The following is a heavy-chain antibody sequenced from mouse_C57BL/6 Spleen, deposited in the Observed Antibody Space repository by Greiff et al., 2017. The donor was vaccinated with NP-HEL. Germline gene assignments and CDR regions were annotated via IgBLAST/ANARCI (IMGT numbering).Heavy chain of an antibody. D-gene: IGHD2-2*01. CDR2: INPYNGGT. Sequence: VQLKESGPVLVKPGASVKMSCKASGYTFTDYYMNWVKQSHGKSLEWIGVINPYNGGTSYNQKFKGKATLTVGKSSSTAYMELNSLTSEDSAVYYCARDGYRFAYWGQGTLVTVSA. J-gene: IGHJ3*01. V-gene: IGHV1-19*01. CDR1: GYTFTDYY. CDR3: ARDGYRFAY.